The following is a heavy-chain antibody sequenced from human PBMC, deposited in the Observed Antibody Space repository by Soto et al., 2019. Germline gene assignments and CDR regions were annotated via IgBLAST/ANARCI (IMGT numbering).Heavy chain of an antibody. CDR3: ERSRWLLLPEGAFDI. CDR1: GFTFSSYA. Sequence: GGSLRLSCAASGFTFSSYAMHWVRQAPGKGLEWVAVISYDGSNKYYADSVKGRFTISRDNSKNTLYLQMNSLRAEDTAVYYCERSRWLLLPEGAFDIWGQGTMVTVSS. D-gene: IGHD3-22*01. V-gene: IGHV3-30-3*01. J-gene: IGHJ3*02. CDR2: ISYDGSNK.